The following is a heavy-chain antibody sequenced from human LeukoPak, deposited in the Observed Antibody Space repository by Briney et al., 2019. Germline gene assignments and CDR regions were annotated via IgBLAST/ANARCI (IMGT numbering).Heavy chain of an antibody. J-gene: IGHJ3*02. CDR3: ARDHRGKQLWLTRPDEFDAFDI. CDR2: ISAYNGNT. CDR1: GYTFTSYG. D-gene: IGHD5-18*01. Sequence: ASVKVSCKASGYTFTSYGISWVRQAPGQGLEWMGWISAYNGNTNYAQKLQGRVTMTTDTSTSTAYMELRSLRSDDTAVYYCARDHRGKQLWLTRPDEFDAFDIWGQGTMVTVSS. V-gene: IGHV1-18*01.